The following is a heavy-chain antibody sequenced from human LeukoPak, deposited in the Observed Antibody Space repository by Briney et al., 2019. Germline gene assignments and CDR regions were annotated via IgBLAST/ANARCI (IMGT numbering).Heavy chain of an antibody. CDR3: ARDPYNGNYGDSYYYFMDA. J-gene: IGHJ6*03. V-gene: IGHV3-21*01. CDR2: ITSSSMYI. D-gene: IGHD1-26*01. CDR1: GFTFSNYN. Sequence: PGGSLRLSCAASGFTFSNYNMNWVRQTPGKGLEWVSSITSSSMYIYYADSVKGRFIISRDNAKNSLSLQMNSLRAEDTAVYYCARDPYNGNYGDSYYYFMDAWGKGTTVTISS.